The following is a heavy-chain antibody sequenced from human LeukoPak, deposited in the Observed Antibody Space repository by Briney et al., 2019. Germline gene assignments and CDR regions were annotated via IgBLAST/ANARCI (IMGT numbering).Heavy chain of an antibody. CDR3: AKATDGDVATNFDY. J-gene: IGHJ4*02. Sequence: QPGRSLRLSCAASGFTFDDYALHWVRQAPGKGLEWVSGLSWNSGIIVYADSVKGRFTISRDNAKNSLYLQMNSLRTEDTASYYCAKATDGDVATNFDYWGQGTLVTVSS. CDR1: GFTFDDYA. CDR2: LSWNSGII. V-gene: IGHV3-9*01. D-gene: IGHD4-17*01.